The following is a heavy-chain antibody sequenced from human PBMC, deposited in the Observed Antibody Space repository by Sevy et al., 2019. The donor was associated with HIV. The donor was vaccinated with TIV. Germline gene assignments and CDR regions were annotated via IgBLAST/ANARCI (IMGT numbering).Heavy chain of an antibody. CDR3: ARGTYYYDSSGYYPSDYGMDV. V-gene: IGHV3-11*01. J-gene: IGHJ6*02. CDR2: ISSSGSTI. CDR1: GFTFSDYY. Sequence: GGSLRLSCAASGFTFSDYYMSWIRQAPGKGLEWVSYISSSGSTIYYADSVKGRFTISRDKAKNSLYLQMNSLRAEDTAVYYCARGTYYYDSSGYYPSDYGMDVWGQGTTVTVSS. D-gene: IGHD3-22*01.